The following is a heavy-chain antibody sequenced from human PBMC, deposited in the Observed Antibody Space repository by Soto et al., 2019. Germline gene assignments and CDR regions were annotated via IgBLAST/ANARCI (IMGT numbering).Heavy chain of an antibody. J-gene: IGHJ6*02. V-gene: IGHV1-3*01. CDR1: GYTFTSYA. D-gene: IGHD1-7*01. CDR3: ARKIGTTEYSYYGMDV. Sequence: ASVKVSCKASGYTFTSYAMHWVRQAPGQRLEWMGWINAGNGNTKYSQKFQGRVTITRDTSASTAYMELSSLRSEDTAVYYCARKIGTTEYSYYGMDVCGQGTTVTSP. CDR2: INAGNGNT.